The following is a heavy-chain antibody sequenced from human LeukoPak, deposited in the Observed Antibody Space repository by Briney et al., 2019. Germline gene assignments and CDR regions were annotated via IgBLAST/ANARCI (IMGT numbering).Heavy chain of an antibody. J-gene: IGHJ5*02. D-gene: IGHD3-10*01. CDR1: GYSFTAFY. V-gene: IGHV1-2*02. CDR2: IHPRRGDT. Sequence: ASVKVSCKTSGYSFTAFYIHWVRQAPGQGLEWMGWIHPRRGDTNYAQKFQGRVTMTRVTSISTAYLDLSSLRSDDTAMYYCARTSYYYGPNWFDPWGQGTLVTVSS. CDR3: ARTSYYYGPNWFDP.